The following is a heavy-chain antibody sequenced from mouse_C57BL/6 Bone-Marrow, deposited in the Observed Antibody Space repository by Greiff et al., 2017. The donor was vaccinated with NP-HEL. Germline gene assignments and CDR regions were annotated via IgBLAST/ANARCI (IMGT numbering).Heavy chain of an antibody. CDR1: GYSITSDY. CDR2: ISYSGST. Sequence: EVQLQESGPGLAKPSQTLSLTCSVTGYSITSDYRNWIRKFPGNKLEYMGYISYSGSTYYNPSLKSRISITRDTSKNQYYLQLTSVTTEDTATYYCARYSPTAHYFDYWGQGTTLTVSS. V-gene: IGHV3-8*01. CDR3: ARYSPTAHYFDY. D-gene: IGHD1-2*01. J-gene: IGHJ2*01.